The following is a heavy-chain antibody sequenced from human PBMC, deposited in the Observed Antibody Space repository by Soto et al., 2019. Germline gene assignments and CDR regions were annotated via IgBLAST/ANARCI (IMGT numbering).Heavy chain of an antibody. Sequence: PSETLSLTCTVSGASISGFYWSWIRKSAGKGLEWIGRIYATGTTDYNPALKSRVMMSVDTSKKQFSLKLRSVTAADTAVYYCVRDGTKTLRDWFDPWGQGISVTVSS. CDR2: IYATGTT. V-gene: IGHV4-4*07. J-gene: IGHJ5*02. CDR1: GASISGFY. CDR3: VRDGTKTLRDWFDP. D-gene: IGHD1-1*01.